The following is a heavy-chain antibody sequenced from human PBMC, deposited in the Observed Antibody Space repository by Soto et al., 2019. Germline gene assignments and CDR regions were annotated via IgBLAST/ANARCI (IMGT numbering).Heavy chain of an antibody. D-gene: IGHD5-18*01. J-gene: IGHJ4*02. Sequence: QVQLQESGPGLVKPSQTLSLTCTVSGGSISSGGYYWSWIRQHPGKGLEWIGYIYYSGSTYYNPSLMSRVTISVATSKNLFSLKLSSVTAADTAVYYCARGDYTAMALEYWGQGTLVTVSS. CDR1: GGSISSGGYY. CDR3: ARGDYTAMALEY. V-gene: IGHV4-31*03. CDR2: IYYSGST.